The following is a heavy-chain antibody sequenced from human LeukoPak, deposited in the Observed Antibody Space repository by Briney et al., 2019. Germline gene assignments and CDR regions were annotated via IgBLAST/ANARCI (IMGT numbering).Heavy chain of an antibody. V-gene: IGHV4-34*01. CDR3: ARGKWLVRLGY. CDR1: GGSFSGYY. J-gene: IGHJ4*02. D-gene: IGHD6-19*01. Sequence: PSETLSLTCAVYGGSFSGYYWSWIRQPPGKGLEWIGEINHSGSTNYNPSLKSRVTISVDTSKNQFSLKLSPVTAADTAVYYCARGKWLVRLGYWGQGTLVTVSS. CDR2: INHSGST.